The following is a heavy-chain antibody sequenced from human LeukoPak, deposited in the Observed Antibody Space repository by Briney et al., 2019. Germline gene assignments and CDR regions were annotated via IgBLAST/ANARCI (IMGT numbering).Heavy chain of an antibody. V-gene: IGHV7-4-1*02. Sequence: GASVKVSCKASGYTFTSYTMSWVRQAPGQGLEWMGLINTNTGNPTYAQGFTGRFVFSLDTSVGTAYLQISSLKAEDTAVYYCARRRYSSSSGAYYFDYWGQGTLVTVSS. CDR1: GYTFTSYT. J-gene: IGHJ4*02. CDR2: INTNTGNP. D-gene: IGHD6-6*01. CDR3: ARRRYSSSSGAYYFDY.